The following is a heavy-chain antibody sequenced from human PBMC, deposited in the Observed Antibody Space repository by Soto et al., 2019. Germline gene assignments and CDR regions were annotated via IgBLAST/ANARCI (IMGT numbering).Heavy chain of an antibody. Sequence: SETLSLTCSVSGAALNSGNYYWSWIRQVPGKGLEWIGHIYVTGAVDYNPSLRDRISISQDTSERQFSLNLRLVTAADTAVYYCARLRIATNNYKWFDPWGQGTLVTVSS. CDR2: IYVTGAV. CDR3: ARLRIATNNYKWFDP. J-gene: IGHJ5*02. CDR1: GAALNSGNYY. D-gene: IGHD2-21*01. V-gene: IGHV4-31*03.